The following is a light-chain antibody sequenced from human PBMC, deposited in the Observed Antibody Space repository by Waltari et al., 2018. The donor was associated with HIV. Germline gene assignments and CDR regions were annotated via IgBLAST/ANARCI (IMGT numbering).Light chain of an antibody. Sequence: QSALTQPASVSGSPGQSLTISCTGTSSDVGGYTYVSWYQHHPGKAPKLMISEVSNRPSGVSNRFSGSKSGNTASLTISGLQAEDEADYYCSSYSSSITLYVVFGGGTKLTVL. CDR1: SSDVGGYTY. J-gene: IGLJ2*01. CDR2: EVS. CDR3: SSYSSSITLYVV. V-gene: IGLV2-14*01.